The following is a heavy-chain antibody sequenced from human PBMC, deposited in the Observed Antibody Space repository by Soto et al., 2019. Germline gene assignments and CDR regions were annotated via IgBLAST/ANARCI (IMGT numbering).Heavy chain of an antibody. CDR1: GYRFTGFW. CDR2: IDPSDSFI. V-gene: IGHV5-10-1*01. Sequence: GESLKISCQGSGYRFTGFWLNWVRQKPGKGLEWVGRIDPSDSFINYSPPFEGHATISVDKSISTAYLQWTRLQAADTAVYYCARPASAGSRDAFDIWGQGTVVTVSS. J-gene: IGHJ3*02. D-gene: IGHD2-15*01. CDR3: ARPASAGSRDAFDI.